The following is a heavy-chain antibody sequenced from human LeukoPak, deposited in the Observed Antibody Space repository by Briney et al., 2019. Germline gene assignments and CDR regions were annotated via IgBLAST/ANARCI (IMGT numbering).Heavy chain of an antibody. CDR3: TSAVPAALDAFDI. CDR1: GFTFSSYA. CDR2: ISGSGGST. J-gene: IGHJ3*02. D-gene: IGHD2-2*01. V-gene: IGHV3-23*01. Sequence: GGSLRLSCAASGFTFSSYAMSWVRQAPGKGLEWVSAISGSGGSTYYADSVKGRFTISRDNSKNTLYLQMNSLRAEDTAVYYCTSAVPAALDAFDIWGQGTMVTVSS.